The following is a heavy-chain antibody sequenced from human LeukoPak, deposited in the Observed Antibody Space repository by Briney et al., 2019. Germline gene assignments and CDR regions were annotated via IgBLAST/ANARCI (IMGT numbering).Heavy chain of an antibody. CDR3: ARYGGYCSSTSCLYYFDY. D-gene: IGHD2-2*01. V-gene: IGHV1-18*01. CDR2: ISAYNGNT. CDR1: GYTFTSYG. Sequence: GASVKVSCKASGYTFTSYGISWVRQAPGQGLEWMGWISAYNGNTNYAQKLQGRVTMTTDTSTSTAYMGLRSLRSDDTAVYYCARYGGYCSSTSCLYYFDYWGQGTLVTVSS. J-gene: IGHJ4*02.